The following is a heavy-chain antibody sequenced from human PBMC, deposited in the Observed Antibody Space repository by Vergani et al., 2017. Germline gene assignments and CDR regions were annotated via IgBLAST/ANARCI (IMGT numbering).Heavy chain of an antibody. CDR3: ARLELSIAALPPDY. V-gene: IGHV3-48*04. CDR1: GFTFSTYA. Sequence: EVQLLESGGGLVQPGGSLRLSCAASGFTFSTYAMSWVRQAPGKGLEWVSYISSSGSTIYYADSVKGRFTISRDNAKNSLYLQMNSLRAEDTAVYYCARLELSIAALPPDYWGQGTLVTVSS. D-gene: IGHD6-6*01. J-gene: IGHJ4*02. CDR2: ISSSGSTI.